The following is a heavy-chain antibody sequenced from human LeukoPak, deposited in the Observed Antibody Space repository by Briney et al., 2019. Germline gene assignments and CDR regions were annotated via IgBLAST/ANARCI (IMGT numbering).Heavy chain of an antibody. V-gene: IGHV4-59*01. Sequence: SETLSLTCTVSARSISSYYWSWIRHPPEKVLEWIGYIYYSGSTNYNPSLKSRVTISVDTSKNQFSLKLSSVTAADTALYYCARSRGYFDYWGQGTLVTVSS. CDR2: IYYSGST. CDR3: ARSRGYFDY. D-gene: IGHD6-13*01. J-gene: IGHJ4*02. CDR1: ARSISSYY.